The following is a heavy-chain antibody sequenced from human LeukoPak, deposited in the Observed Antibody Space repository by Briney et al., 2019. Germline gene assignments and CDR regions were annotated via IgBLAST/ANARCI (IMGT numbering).Heavy chain of an antibody. J-gene: IGHJ5*02. CDR1: DGSISNYY. CDR2: AYYSGST. D-gene: IGHD6-19*01. Sequence: SETLSLTCSVFDGSISNYYWSWIRQPPGKGLEWIGYAYYSGSTTSNPSLESRVTMSVDTSKNQFSLKLTAVTAADTAVYYCARNSAVATSRSWFDPGGQGTLVTVSS. CDR3: ARNSAVATSRSWFDP. V-gene: IGHV4-59*08.